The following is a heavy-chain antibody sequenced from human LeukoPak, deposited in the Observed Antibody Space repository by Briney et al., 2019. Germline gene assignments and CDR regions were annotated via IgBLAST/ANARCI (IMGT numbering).Heavy chain of an antibody. Sequence: SETLSLTCAVYGGSFSGYYWSWIRQPPGKGLEWIGEINHSGSTNYNPSLKSRVTISVDTSKNQFSLKLSSVTAADTAVYYCARGGRITYYYGSGSYYSGKRDDYWGQGTLVTVSS. V-gene: IGHV4-34*01. CDR3: ARGGRITYYYGSGSYYSGKRDDY. D-gene: IGHD3-10*01. J-gene: IGHJ4*02. CDR2: INHSGST. CDR1: GGSFSGYY.